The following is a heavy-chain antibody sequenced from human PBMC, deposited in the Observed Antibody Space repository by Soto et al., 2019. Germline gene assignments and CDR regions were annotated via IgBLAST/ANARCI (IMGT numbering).Heavy chain of an antibody. CDR3: ARDILDYSMPCYHCYTGF. CDR2: IHYSGNT. Sequence: SETLSLTCTVSGGSISNHYWSWIRQAPGKGLEWIGYIHYSGNTNYNPSLTSRVTISVDTSKNQFSLKLSSVTAADTAVYYCARDILDYSMPCYHCYTGFWGKGTSVTLSS. D-gene: IGHD4-4*01. J-gene: IGHJ6*03. V-gene: IGHV4-59*11. CDR1: GGSISNHY.